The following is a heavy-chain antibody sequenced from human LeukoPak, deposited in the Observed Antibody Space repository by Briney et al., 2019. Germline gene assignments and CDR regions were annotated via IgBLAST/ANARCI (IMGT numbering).Heavy chain of an antibody. V-gene: IGHV3-23*01. J-gene: IGHJ4*02. Sequence: GGSLRLSCAASGFTFSSYAMSWVRQAPGKGLEWVSAISGSGGSTYYADSVKGRFTISRDNSKNTLYLQMNSLRAEDTAVYYCAKGVYYYDSSGYYYDYWGQGTLVTVPS. D-gene: IGHD3-22*01. CDR1: GFTFSSYA. CDR3: AKGVYYYDSSGYYYDY. CDR2: ISGSGGST.